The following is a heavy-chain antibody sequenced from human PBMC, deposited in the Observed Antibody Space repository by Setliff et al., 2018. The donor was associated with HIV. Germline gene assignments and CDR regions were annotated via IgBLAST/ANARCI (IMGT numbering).Heavy chain of an antibody. CDR2: IYTSGST. CDR1: GGSISGYY. CDR3: ARLDCSSSSGFVDY. Sequence: SETLSLTCTVSGGSISGYYWSWIRQPPGKGLEWIGYIYTSGSTHYNPSLKSRVTISVDTSKNQFSLKLSSVTAADTAVYYCARLDCSSSSGFVDYWGQGTLVTAPQ. V-gene: IGHV4-4*09. J-gene: IGHJ4*02. D-gene: IGHD2-2*01.